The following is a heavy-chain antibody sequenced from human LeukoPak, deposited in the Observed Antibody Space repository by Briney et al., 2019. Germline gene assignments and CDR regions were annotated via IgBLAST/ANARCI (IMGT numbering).Heavy chain of an antibody. CDR1: GFTFSSLW. V-gene: IGHV3-7*01. CDR2: INGDGSVK. D-gene: IGHD6-6*01. CDR3: ARDPRAAPHFDY. J-gene: IGHJ4*02. Sequence: GGSLRLSCAASGFTFSSLWMNWVRQAPGKGLEWVANINGDGSVKHYVDSVKGRFTISRDNARNSLFLQMDSLRAEDTAVYFCARDPRAAPHFDYWGQGTLVTVSS.